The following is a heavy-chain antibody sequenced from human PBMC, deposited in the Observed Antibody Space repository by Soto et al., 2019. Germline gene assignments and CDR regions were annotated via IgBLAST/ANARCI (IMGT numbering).Heavy chain of an antibody. V-gene: IGHV1-69*02. CDR3: ASLLSSGYYYGMDV. D-gene: IGHD3-10*01. CDR2: IIPILGIA. Sequence: QVQLVQSGAEVKKPGSSVKVSCKASGGTFSSYTISWVRQAPGQGLEWMGRIIPILGIANYAQKFQGRVKITAEKSRGTAYMELSSLISEDPAVYYCASLLSSGYYYGMDVWGQGTTVTVSS. CDR1: GGTFSSYT. J-gene: IGHJ6*01.